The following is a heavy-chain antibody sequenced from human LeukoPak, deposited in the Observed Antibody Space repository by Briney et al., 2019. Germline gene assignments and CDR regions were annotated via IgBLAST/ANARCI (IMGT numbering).Heavy chain of an antibody. J-gene: IGHJ4*02. CDR3: ARDHFIAAAGTNY. V-gene: IGHV3-21*01. CDR1: GFTFSSDS. Sequence: GGSLRLSCAASGFTFSSDSMNWVRQAPGKGLEWVSSISSSSSDIYYADSGKGRFTISRDNAKNSLYLQMNSLRAEDTAVYYCARDHFIAAAGTNYWGQGTLVTVSS. D-gene: IGHD6-13*01. CDR2: ISSSSSDI.